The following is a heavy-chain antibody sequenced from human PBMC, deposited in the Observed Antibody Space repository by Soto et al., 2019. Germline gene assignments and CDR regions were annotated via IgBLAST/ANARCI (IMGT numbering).Heavy chain of an antibody. CDR2: ISRSSSYT. D-gene: IGHD4-17*01. J-gene: IGHJ5*02. Sequence: QVQLVESGGGLVKPGGSLRLSCAASGFSFSDYYMSWIRQAPGKALEWVSYISRSSSYTNYADSVKGRFTISRDNAKNSLYLQMNSLSAEDTAVYYCARAPYYGPGVWFDPWGQGTLVTVSS. CDR3: ARAPYYGPGVWFDP. CDR1: GFSFSDYY. V-gene: IGHV3-11*06.